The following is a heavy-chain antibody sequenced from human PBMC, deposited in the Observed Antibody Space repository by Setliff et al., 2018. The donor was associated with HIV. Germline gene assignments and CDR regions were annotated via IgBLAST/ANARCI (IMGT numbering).Heavy chain of an antibody. CDR3: ISLYLGY. V-gene: IGHV3-74*01. CDR1: GFTFSNYW. CDR2: IAVDGSRT. J-gene: IGHJ4*02. Sequence: ETLSLSCAASGFTFSNYWMHWVRQAPGKGPVWVSRIAVDGSRTDYAAPVKGRFTISRDDSKNTFYLQMDSLKTEDTAVYYCISLYLGYWGQGALVTVSS. D-gene: IGHD2-8*01.